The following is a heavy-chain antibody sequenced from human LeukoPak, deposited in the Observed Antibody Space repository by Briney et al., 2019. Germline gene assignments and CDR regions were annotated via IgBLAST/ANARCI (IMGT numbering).Heavy chain of an antibody. D-gene: IGHD1-14*01. CDR3: ARELRNSFLIDY. V-gene: IGHV4-4*07. Sequence: SETLSLTCTVSGGSISSYYWSWIRQPAGKGLEWIGRIYTSGSTNYNPSLKSRVTMSVDTSMNQFSLKLSSVTAADTAVYYCARELRNSFLIDYWGQGTLVTVSS. J-gene: IGHJ4*02. CDR2: IYTSGST. CDR1: GGSISSYY.